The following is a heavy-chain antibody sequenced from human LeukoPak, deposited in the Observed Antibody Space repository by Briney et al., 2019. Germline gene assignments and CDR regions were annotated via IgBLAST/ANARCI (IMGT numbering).Heavy chain of an antibody. Sequence: GGSLRLSCAASGFTFSDHYMDWVRQAPGKGLEWVGRIRSKANSYTTEYAASVKGRFTISRDDSENSLHLQMHSLKTEDTAVYYCARQFDYYDSSGYPTGNAFDIWGQGTMVTVSS. CDR1: GFTFSDHY. CDR2: IRSKANSYTT. J-gene: IGHJ3*02. CDR3: ARQFDYYDSSGYPTGNAFDI. D-gene: IGHD3-22*01. V-gene: IGHV3-72*01.